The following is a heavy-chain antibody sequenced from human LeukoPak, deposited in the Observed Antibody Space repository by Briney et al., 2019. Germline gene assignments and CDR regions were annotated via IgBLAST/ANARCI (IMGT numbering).Heavy chain of an antibody. CDR1: GGSFSGYY. V-gene: IGHV4-34*01. CDR2: INHSGST. CDR3: ATDIVLMVYATPFDY. Sequence: SETLSLTCAVYGGSFSGYYWSWIRQPPGKGLEWIGEINHSGSTNYNPSLKSRVTISVDTSKNQFSLKLSSVTAADTAVYYCATDIVLMVYATPFDYWGQGTLVTVSS. J-gene: IGHJ4*02. D-gene: IGHD2-8*01.